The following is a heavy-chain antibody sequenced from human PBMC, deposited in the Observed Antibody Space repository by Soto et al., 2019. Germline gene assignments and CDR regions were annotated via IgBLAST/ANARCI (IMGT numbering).Heavy chain of an antibody. CDR1: GFTFSSYS. D-gene: IGHD3-22*01. J-gene: IGHJ6*02. V-gene: IGHV3-48*01. CDR2: ISSSSSTI. CDR3: ACNVITMKVGGMSG. Sequence: PGGSLRLSCAASGFTFSSYSMNWVRQAPGKGLEWVSYISSSSSTIYYADSVKGRFTISRDNAKNSLYLQMNSLRAEDTAVYYCACNVITMKVGGMSGRAQGSKVTV.